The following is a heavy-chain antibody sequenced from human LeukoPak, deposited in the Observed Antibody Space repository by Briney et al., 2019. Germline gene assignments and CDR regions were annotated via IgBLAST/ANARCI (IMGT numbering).Heavy chain of an antibody. CDR2: IYYSGST. CDR1: GGSITSGGYY. V-gene: IGHV4-31*03. Sequence: SETLSLTCTRSGGSITSGGYYWSWIRQHPGKGLEWIGYIYYSGSTYYNPSLKSRVTISVDTSKNQFSLKLSSVTAADTAVYYCARLRYDSSGYYDHWGQGTLVTVSS. J-gene: IGHJ5*02. D-gene: IGHD3-22*01. CDR3: ARLRYDSSGYYDH.